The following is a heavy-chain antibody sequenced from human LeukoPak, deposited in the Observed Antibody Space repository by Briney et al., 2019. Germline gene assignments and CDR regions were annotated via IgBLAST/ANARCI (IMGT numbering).Heavy chain of an antibody. CDR3: AGEVRDCSGGSCYHTDDY. Sequence: GGSLRLSCAASGFTFDDYAMHWVRQAPGKGLEWVSGISWNSGSIGYADSVKGRFTISRDNAKNSLYLQMNSLRAEDTAVYYCAGEVRDCSGGSCYHTDDYWGQGTLVTVSS. CDR1: GFTFDDYA. D-gene: IGHD2-15*01. CDR2: ISWNSGSI. V-gene: IGHV3-9*01. J-gene: IGHJ4*02.